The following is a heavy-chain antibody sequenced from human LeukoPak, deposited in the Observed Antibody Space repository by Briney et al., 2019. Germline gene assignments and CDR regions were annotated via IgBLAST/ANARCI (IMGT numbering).Heavy chain of an antibody. CDR1: GYTFTTYG. CDR2: VSGNNGNT. V-gene: IGHV1-18*01. J-gene: IGHJ3*01. Sequence: ASVKVSCKASGYTFTTYGISWVRQAPGQGLEWMGWVSGNNGNTNYTQKLQGRVTMTTDTSTNTAYMELRSLRSDDTAVYYCARDFDVWGQGTMVTVSS. CDR3: ARDFDV.